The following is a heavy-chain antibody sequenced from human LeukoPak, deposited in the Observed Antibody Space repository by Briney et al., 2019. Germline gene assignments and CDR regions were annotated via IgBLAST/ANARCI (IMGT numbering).Heavy chain of an antibody. Sequence: GGSLRLSCAASGFTFSSYAMSWVRQAPGKGLEWVSVIYSGGSTYYADSVKGRFTISRDNSKNTLYLQMNSLRAEDTAVYYCARHRDSSGYSFDYWGQGTLVTVSS. V-gene: IGHV3-66*04. CDR2: IYSGGST. J-gene: IGHJ4*02. D-gene: IGHD3-22*01. CDR3: ARHRDSSGYSFDY. CDR1: GFTFSSYA.